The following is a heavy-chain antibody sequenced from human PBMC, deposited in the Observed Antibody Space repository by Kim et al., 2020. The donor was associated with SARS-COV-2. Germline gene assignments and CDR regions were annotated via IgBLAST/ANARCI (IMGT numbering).Heavy chain of an antibody. CDR1: GGSFSGYY. J-gene: IGHJ4*02. Sequence: SETLSLTCAVYGGSFSGYYWSWIRQPPGKGLEWIGEINHSGSTNYNPSLKSRVTISVDTSKNQFSLKLSSVTAADTAVYYCARGSPSLRYFDWGAYRNYYFDYWGQGTLVTVSS. CDR2: INHSGST. CDR3: ARGSPSLRYFDWGAYRNYYFDY. V-gene: IGHV4-34*01. D-gene: IGHD3-9*01.